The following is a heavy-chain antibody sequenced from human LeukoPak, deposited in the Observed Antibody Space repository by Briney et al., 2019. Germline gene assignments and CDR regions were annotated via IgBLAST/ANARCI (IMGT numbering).Heavy chain of an antibody. CDR3: AKEMGRSHPFDY. V-gene: IGHV3-23*01. J-gene: IGHJ4*02. Sequence: PGGSLRLSCAASGFTFGTYGLAWVRQAPGKGLEWVSAISGSGDHTYYADSAKGRFSISRDNSKNTLYLQMNSLRAEDTALYYCAKEMGRSHPFDYWGQGTLVTVSS. CDR1: GFTFGTYG. D-gene: IGHD3-10*01. CDR2: ISGSGDHT.